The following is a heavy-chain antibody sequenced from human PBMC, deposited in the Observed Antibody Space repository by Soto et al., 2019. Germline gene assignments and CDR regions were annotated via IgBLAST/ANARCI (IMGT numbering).Heavy chain of an antibody. J-gene: IGHJ5*02. CDR2: IYYSGST. CDR3: ARESIAAAGNPGYNWFDP. V-gene: IGHV4-59*11. CDR1: GGAISSLC. D-gene: IGHD6-13*01. Sequence: PSLTLSLTCTVSGGAISSLCWSWIRQPQGKGLEWIGYIYYSGSTNYNPSLKSRVTISVDTSKNQFSLKLSSVTAADTAVYYCARESIAAAGNPGYNWFDPWGQGTLVTVSS.